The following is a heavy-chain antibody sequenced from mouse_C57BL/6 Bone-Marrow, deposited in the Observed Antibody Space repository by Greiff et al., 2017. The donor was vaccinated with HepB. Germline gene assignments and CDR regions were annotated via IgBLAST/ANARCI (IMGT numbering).Heavy chain of an antibody. D-gene: IGHD1-1*01. V-gene: IGHV1-59*01. Sequence: QVQLQQSGAELVRPGTSVKLSCKASGYTFTSYWMHWVKPRPGQGLEWIGVIDPSDSYTNYNQKFKGKATLTVDPSSSTAYMQLSRLTSEDSAVYYCARGRYYGSPWFAYWGQGTLVTVSA. J-gene: IGHJ3*01. CDR3: ARGRYYGSPWFAY. CDR2: IDPSDSYT. CDR1: GYTFTSYW.